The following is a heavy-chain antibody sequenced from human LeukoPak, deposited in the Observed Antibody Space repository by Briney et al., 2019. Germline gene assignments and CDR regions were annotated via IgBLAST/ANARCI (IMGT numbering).Heavy chain of an antibody. Sequence: PSETLSLTCTVSGGSISSNYWSWIRQPPGKGLEWIGYIYNSGSTIYNPSLKSRVTISVDTSKNQFSLKLSSVTAADTAVYYCARDRSSTVTTGFWFDPWGQGTLVTVSS. J-gene: IGHJ5*02. CDR3: ARDRSSTVTTGFWFDP. CDR1: GGSISSNY. D-gene: IGHD4-11*01. CDR2: IYNSGST. V-gene: IGHV4-59*01.